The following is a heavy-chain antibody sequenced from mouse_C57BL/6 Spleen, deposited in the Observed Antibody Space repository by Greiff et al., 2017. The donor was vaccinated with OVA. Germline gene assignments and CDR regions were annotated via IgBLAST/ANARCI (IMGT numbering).Heavy chain of an antibody. Sequence: EVKLQESGGGLVQPGGSMKLSCVASGFTFSNYWMNWVRQSPEKGLEWVAQIRLKSDNYATHYAESVKGRFTISRDDSKSSVYLQMNYLRAEDTGIYYCTGHVTTMDYWGQGTSVTVSS. CDR3: TGHVTTMDY. D-gene: IGHD2-12*01. CDR2: IRLKSDNYAT. CDR1: GFTFSNYW. V-gene: IGHV6-3*01. J-gene: IGHJ4*01.